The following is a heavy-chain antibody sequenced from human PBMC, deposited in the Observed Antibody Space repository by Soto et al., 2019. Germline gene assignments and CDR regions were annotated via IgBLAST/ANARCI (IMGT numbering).Heavy chain of an antibody. CDR3: AKSSVRGIKHS. V-gene: IGHV4-31*03. CDR2: IYFSGSA. Sequence: QVQLQESGPGLVKPSQTLSLTCTVSGDSLSRGGYYWSWIRQHPGKGLEWICYIYFSGSAYYNPSLKSRVTMSIDTSKNQFSLRLTSLTAADTAVYYCAKSSVRGIKHSWGQGTLAIVSS. J-gene: IGHJ4*02. D-gene: IGHD3-10*01. CDR1: GDSLSRGGYY.